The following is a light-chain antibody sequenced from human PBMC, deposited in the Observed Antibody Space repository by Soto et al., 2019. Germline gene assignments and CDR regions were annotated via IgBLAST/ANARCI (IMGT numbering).Light chain of an antibody. J-gene: IGKJ1*01. CDR3: LQPNSYFWT. Sequence: LNQSPGILSLSPGERATLTCRASQSVSSYLAWYQQKPGQAPRLLIYDASNRATGIPARFSGSGSGTEFTLTISSLQPEDFATYYCLQPNSYFWTFDQGSKVDIK. V-gene: IGKV3-11*01. CDR2: DAS. CDR1: QSVSSY.